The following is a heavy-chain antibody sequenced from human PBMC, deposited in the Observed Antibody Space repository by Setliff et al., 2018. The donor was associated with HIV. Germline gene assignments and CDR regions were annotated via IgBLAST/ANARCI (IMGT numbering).Heavy chain of an antibody. D-gene: IGHD3-10*01. CDR3: ARTFGDLKHYNYYYTIDV. Sequence: KPSETLSLTCTVSGDSISGAGFYWTWIRQLPGKGLEWIGSIYYSGSTYYNPSLKSRVTISLGTSRWQFSLTLNSVSAADTAVYYCARTFGDLKHYNYYYTIDVWGQGTTVTVSS. J-gene: IGHJ6*02. CDR2: IYYSGST. CDR1: GDSISGAGFY. V-gene: IGHV4-31*03.